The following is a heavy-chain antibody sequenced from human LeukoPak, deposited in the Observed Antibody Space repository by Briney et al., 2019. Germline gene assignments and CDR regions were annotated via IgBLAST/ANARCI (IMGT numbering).Heavy chain of an antibody. V-gene: IGHV4-34*01. CDR2: INHSGST. J-gene: IGHJ3*02. CDR1: GGSFSGYY. Sequence: SETLSLTCAVYGGSFSGYYWSWIRQPPGKGLEWIGEINHSGSTNYNPSLKSRVTISVDTSKNQFSLKLSSVTAADTAVYYCARAYCSSTSCSDAFDIWGQGTMVTVSS. CDR3: ARAYCSSTSCSDAFDI. D-gene: IGHD2-2*01.